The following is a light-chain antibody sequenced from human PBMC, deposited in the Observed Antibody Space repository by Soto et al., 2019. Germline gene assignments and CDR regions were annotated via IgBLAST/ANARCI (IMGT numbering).Light chain of an antibody. CDR2: DVS. CDR3: SSYTRSSTRV. J-gene: IGLJ2*01. Sequence: QSVLTQPASVSGSPGQSITISCTGTSSDVGGYNYVSWYQQHPGKAPKLMIYDVSNRPSGVSNRISGSKSSNTASLTISGLQAEDEADYSCSSYTRSSTRVFGGGTQLTVL. V-gene: IGLV2-14*01. CDR1: SSDVGGYNY.